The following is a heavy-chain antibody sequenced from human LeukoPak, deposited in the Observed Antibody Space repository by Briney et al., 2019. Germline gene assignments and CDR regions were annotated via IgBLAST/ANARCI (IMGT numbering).Heavy chain of an antibody. Sequence: GGSLRLSCAASGFTFSSYAMSWVRQAPGKGLEWVSAISGSGGSTYYADSVKGRFTISRDNAKNSLYLQMNSLRAEDTAVYYCARGLSSVYYFDYWGQGTLVTVSS. CDR2: ISGSGGST. D-gene: IGHD3-22*01. CDR3: ARGLSSVYYFDY. J-gene: IGHJ4*02. V-gene: IGHV3-23*01. CDR1: GFTFSSYA.